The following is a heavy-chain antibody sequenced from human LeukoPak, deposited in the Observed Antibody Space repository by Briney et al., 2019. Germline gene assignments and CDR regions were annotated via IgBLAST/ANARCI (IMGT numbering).Heavy chain of an antibody. CDR1: GGSFSGYY. V-gene: IGHV4-34*01. CDR3: ALTRRDGYKLFDY. Sequence: PSETLSLTCAVYGGSFSGYYWSWIRQPPGKGLEWIGEINHSGSTNYKPSLKSRVTISVDTSKNQFSLKLSSVTAADTAVYYYALTRRDGYKLFDYWSQGTLVTVSS. D-gene: IGHD5-24*01. J-gene: IGHJ4*02. CDR2: INHSGST.